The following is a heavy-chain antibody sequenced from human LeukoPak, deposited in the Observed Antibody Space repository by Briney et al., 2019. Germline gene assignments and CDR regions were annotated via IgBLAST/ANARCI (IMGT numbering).Heavy chain of an antibody. CDR3: SSGGYCTSSSCYGVY. Sequence: GGSLRLSCAASGSTFSSYGMHWVRQASGKGLEWVGRIRSKANSYATAYGASVKGRFTISRDDSKNTAYLQMNSLKTEDTAVYFCSSGGYCTSSSCYGVYWGQGTLVTVSS. D-gene: IGHD2-2*01. CDR1: GSTFSSYG. J-gene: IGHJ4*02. V-gene: IGHV3-73*01. CDR2: IRSKANSYAT.